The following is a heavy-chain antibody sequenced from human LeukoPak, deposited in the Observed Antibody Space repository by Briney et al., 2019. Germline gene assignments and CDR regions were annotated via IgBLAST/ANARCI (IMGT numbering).Heavy chain of an antibody. CDR3: ARRYCSGNSCYSRFDY. CDR1: GGAVNSNY. V-gene: IGHV4-59*02. CDR2: IYYSGST. D-gene: IGHD2-15*01. J-gene: IGHJ4*02. Sequence: PSETLSLTCTVSGGAVNSNYWSWIRQPPAKGLEWIGDIYYSGSTNYNPSLKSRVTISVDTSNNQFSLRLSSLTAADTAVYYCARRYCSGNSCYSRFDYWGQGTLVTVSS.